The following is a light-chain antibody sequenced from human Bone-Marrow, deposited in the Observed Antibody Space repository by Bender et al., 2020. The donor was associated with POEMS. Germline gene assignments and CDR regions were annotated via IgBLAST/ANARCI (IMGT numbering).Light chain of an antibody. V-gene: IGLV3-21*02. Sequence: SYVLTQPPSVSVAPGQTARITCGGNNIGSKGVHWYQKRPGQAPVLVVYDDSDRPSGVPDRFSASKSGNTASLTISGLQAEDEASYYCCSYAGTYTFVFGTETEVAVL. J-gene: IGLJ1*01. CDR3: CSYAGTYTFV. CDR2: DDS. CDR1: NIGSKG.